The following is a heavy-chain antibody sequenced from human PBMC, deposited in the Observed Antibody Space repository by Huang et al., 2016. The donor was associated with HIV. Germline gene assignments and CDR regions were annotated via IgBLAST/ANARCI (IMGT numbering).Heavy chain of an antibody. D-gene: IGHD3-10*01. CDR1: GGSIRSDNYY. CDR3: ARLPGSITMIRGVITDPY. CDR2: IYYSVGT. V-gene: IGHV4-39*02. J-gene: IGHJ4*02. Sequence: QLQLQESGPGLVKPSETLSLTCTVSGGSIRSDNYYWGWIRQPPGKGLGVIGSIYYSVGTYYNPSPKRRFTITVDTSKNHFSLRMRSVTAADTAVYYCARLPGSITMIRGVITDPYWGQGTLVTVSS.